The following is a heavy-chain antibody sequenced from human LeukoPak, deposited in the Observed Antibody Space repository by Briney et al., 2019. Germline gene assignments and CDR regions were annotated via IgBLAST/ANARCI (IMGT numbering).Heavy chain of an antibody. CDR1: GFALSAYE. J-gene: IGHJ4*02. CDR3: TTLGYHLDS. Sequence: PSGGSLRLSCLASGFALSAYETNWVRQAPGKGLEWVSYIAGSDTRTYYADSVKGRFTIFRDNAKKSLYLQMNSLRAEDTALYYCTTLGYHLDSWGQGTLVTVSS. CDR2: IAGSDTRT. D-gene: IGHD3-22*01. V-gene: IGHV3-48*03.